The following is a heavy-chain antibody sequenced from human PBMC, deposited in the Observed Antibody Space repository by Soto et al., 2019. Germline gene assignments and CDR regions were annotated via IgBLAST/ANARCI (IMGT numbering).Heavy chain of an antibody. Sequence: QVQLVQSGAEVKKPGSSVKVSCKASGGTFSSYAISWVRQAPGQGLEWMGGIIPIFGTANYAQKFQGRVTITADESTSTAYMELSSLRPEDTVVYYCARGPKGVADIVGVVAAHYYYYGMDVWGQGTTVTVSS. CDR1: GGTFSSYA. CDR2: IIPIFGTA. J-gene: IGHJ6*02. D-gene: IGHD2-15*01. CDR3: ARGPKGVADIVGVVAAHYYYYGMDV. V-gene: IGHV1-69*01.